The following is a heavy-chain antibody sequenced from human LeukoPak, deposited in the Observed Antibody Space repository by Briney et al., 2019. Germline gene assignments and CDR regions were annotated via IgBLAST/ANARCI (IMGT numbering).Heavy chain of an antibody. J-gene: IGHJ4*02. CDR2: INPSGGST. Sequence: ASVKVSCRASGYTFTSYHMHWVRQAPGQGLEWMGIINPSGGSTSYAQKFQGRVTMTRDMSTSTVYMELSSLRSEDTAVYYCASYLSGWPMKYWGQGTLVTVSS. D-gene: IGHD6-19*01. CDR1: GYTFTSYH. CDR3: ASYLSGWPMKY. V-gene: IGHV1-46*01.